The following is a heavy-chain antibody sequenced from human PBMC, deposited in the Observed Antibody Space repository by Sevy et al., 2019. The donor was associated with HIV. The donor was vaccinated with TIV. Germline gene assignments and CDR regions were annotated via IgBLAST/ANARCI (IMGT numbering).Heavy chain of an antibody. J-gene: IGHJ4*02. Sequence: GGSLRLSCAVSGFTFSTYAMHWVRLAPVKGLECVAIISSDGSEINYADSVKGRFTISRDNSRNTLYLQMNSLRTEDTAQYYCARDQLGSIDYWGQGTLVTVSS. CDR2: ISSDGSEI. CDR3: ARDQLGSIDY. D-gene: IGHD7-27*01. CDR1: GFTFSTYA. V-gene: IGHV3-30-3*01.